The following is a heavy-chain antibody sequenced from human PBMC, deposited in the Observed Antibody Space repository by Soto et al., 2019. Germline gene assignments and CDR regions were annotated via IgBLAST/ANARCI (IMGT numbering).Heavy chain of an antibody. V-gene: IGHV3-30*18. CDR1: GFTFSSYG. D-gene: IGHD1-7*01. CDR2: ISYDGSNK. CDR3: AKGSRIGWNFLDY. Sequence: QVQLVESGGGVVQPGRSLRLSCAASGFTFSSYGMHWVRQAPGKGLEWVAVISYDGSNKYYADSVKGRFTISRDNSKNILYVQMNRLRAEETAVYYCAKGSRIGWNFLDYWGQGTLVTVSS. J-gene: IGHJ4*02.